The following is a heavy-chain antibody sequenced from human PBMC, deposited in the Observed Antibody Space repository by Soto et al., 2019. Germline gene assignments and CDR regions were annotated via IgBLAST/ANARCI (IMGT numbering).Heavy chain of an antibody. CDR1: GFTFSSYA. Sequence: PGGSLRLSCAASGFTFSSYAMSWVRQAPGKGLEWVSAISGSGGSTYYADSVKGRFTTSRDNSKNTLYLQMNSLRAEDTAVYYCALTSMVRGAFDYWGQGTLVTVSS. CDR3: ALTSMVRGAFDY. J-gene: IGHJ4*02. D-gene: IGHD3-10*01. CDR2: ISGSGGST. V-gene: IGHV3-23*01.